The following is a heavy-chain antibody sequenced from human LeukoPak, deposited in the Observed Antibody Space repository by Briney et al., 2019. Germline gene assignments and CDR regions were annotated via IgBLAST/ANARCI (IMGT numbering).Heavy chain of an antibody. J-gene: IGHJ5*02. CDR1: GYTFTIYG. CDR2: ISAYNGNT. Sequence: GASVTVSCKASGYTFTIYGISWVRQAPGQGLEWMGWISAYNGNTNYAQKLQGRVTMTTDTSTSTAYMELRSLRSDDTAVYYCARESPDPNSSSWYGDWFDPWSQGTLVTVSS. D-gene: IGHD6-13*01. CDR3: ARESPDPNSSSWYGDWFDP. V-gene: IGHV1-18*01.